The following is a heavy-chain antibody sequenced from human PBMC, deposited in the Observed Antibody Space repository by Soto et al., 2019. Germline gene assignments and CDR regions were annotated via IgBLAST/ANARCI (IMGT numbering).Heavy chain of an antibody. D-gene: IGHD3-3*01. Sequence: AGGSLRLSCAASGFTFSSFGMHWVRQAPGKGLEWVAVMSNDGSNKYYGNSVKGRFTISRDNSKNRLYLQMNSLRAEDTAVYYCAKASWRGYSSAVDHWGQGTLVTVSS. CDR1: GFTFSSFG. CDR3: AKASWRGYSSAVDH. CDR2: MSNDGSNK. V-gene: IGHV3-30*18. J-gene: IGHJ4*02.